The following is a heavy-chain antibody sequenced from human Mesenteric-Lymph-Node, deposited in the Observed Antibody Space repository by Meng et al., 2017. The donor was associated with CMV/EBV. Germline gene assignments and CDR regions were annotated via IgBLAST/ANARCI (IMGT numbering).Heavy chain of an antibody. CDR2: INSDGSST. D-gene: IGHD2-8*01. V-gene: IGHV3-74*01. CDR3: AAGQTNGHYYYGMDV. J-gene: IGHJ6*02. CDR1: GFTFSSYW. Sequence: GESLKISCAASGFTFSSYWMHWVRQAPGKGLVWVSRINSDGSSTSYADSVKGRFTISRDNAKNTLYLQMNSLRSEDTAVYYCAAGQTNGHYYYGMDVWGQGTTVTVSS.